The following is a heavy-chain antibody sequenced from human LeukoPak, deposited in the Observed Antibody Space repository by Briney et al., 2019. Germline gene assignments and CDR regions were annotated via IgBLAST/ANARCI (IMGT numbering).Heavy chain of an antibody. CDR3: ARGSQMYSSSWFDP. J-gene: IGHJ5*02. CDR2: IIPIFGTA. V-gene: IGHV1-69*06. CDR1: GGTFSSYA. Sequence: SVKVSCKASGGTFSSYAISWVRQAPGQGLEWMGGIIPIFGTANYAQKFQGRVTITADKSTSTAYMELSSLRSEDTAVYYYARGSQMYSSSWFDPWGQGTLATVSS. D-gene: IGHD6-13*01.